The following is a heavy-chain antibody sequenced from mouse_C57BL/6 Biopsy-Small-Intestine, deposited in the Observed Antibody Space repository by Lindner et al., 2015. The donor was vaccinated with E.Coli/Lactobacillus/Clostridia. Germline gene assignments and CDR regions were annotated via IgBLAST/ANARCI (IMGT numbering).Heavy chain of an antibody. Sequence: VQLQESGPELVKPGASVKISCKASGYAFSNSWMNWVKQRPGEGLEWIGRIYPRDGDTNYSGKFRGKAKLTADKSSSTAYMQLNSLTSDDSAVYFCLTGTLDYWGQGTTLTVSS. CDR2: IYPRDGDT. CDR3: LTGTLDY. V-gene: IGHV1-82*01. J-gene: IGHJ2*01. CDR1: GYAFSNSW. D-gene: IGHD4-1*01.